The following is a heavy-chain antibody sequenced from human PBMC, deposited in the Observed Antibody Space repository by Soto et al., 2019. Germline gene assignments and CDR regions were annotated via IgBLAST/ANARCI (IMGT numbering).Heavy chain of an antibody. V-gene: IGHV4-31*03. CDR1: GGSISTVGDY. D-gene: IGHD1-1*01. Sequence: PSETLSLTCSVSGGSISTVGDYWTWIRQPPGKGLEWIGSIYHTGSTYYSKSLRSRLTMSVDTSKSQFSLRLSSVTAADTAVYYCARATGTLRSRNCDYWGQGSLVT. CDR3: ARATGTLRSRNCDY. J-gene: IGHJ4*02. CDR2: IYHTGST.